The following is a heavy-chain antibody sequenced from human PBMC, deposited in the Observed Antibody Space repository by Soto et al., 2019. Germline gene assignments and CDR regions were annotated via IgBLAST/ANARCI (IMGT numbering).Heavy chain of an antibody. CDR3: TIVRVADSALDH. J-gene: IGHJ4*02. D-gene: IGHD3-10*02. Sequence: PGGSLRLSCVGSGFIFSNNGMHWVRQTPGKGLEWVAFMSYDGSDTFYADSVKGRFTISRDNSKNTLFLHMSSLRAEDTATYYCTIVRVADSALDHWGQGTLVTVSS. CDR1: GFIFSNNG. CDR2: MSYDGSDT. V-gene: IGHV3-30*02.